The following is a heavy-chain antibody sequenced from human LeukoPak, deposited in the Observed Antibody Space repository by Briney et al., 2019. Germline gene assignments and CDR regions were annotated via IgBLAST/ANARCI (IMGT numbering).Heavy chain of an antibody. CDR2: ISGSGGST. Sequence: GGSLRLSCAASGFTFSSYAMTWVRQAPGKGLEWVSAISGSGGSTYYADSVKGRFTISRDNSMDTLYLQMNSLRAEDTAVYYCARVRGSVIDYWGQGTLVTVSS. CDR3: ARVRGSVIDY. V-gene: IGHV3-23*01. J-gene: IGHJ4*02. D-gene: IGHD1-26*01. CDR1: GFTFSSYA.